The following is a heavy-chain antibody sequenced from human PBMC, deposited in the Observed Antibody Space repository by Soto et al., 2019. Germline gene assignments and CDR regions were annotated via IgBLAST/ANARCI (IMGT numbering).Heavy chain of an antibody. D-gene: IGHD1-1*01. CDR3: AKDLQYTGSTGFDY. CDR2: ISGSGGST. Sequence: GGSLRLSCAASGFTFSSYAMSWVRQAPGKGLEWVSTISGSGGSTYYADSVKGRFTISRDNSKNTLYLQMNSLRAEDTAVYYCAKDLQYTGSTGFDYWGRGTLVTVSS. CDR1: GFTFSSYA. J-gene: IGHJ4*02. V-gene: IGHV3-23*01.